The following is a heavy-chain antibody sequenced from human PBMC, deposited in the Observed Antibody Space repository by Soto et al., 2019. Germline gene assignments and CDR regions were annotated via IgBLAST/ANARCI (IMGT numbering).Heavy chain of an antibody. J-gene: IGHJ4*02. CDR3: ARGGVVVITEYYFDY. CDR2: IIPIFGTA. CDR1: GGTFSSYA. V-gene: IGHV1-69*13. Sequence: SVKVSCKASGGTFSSYAISWVRQAPGQGLEWMGGIIPIFGTANYAQKFQGRVTITADESTSTAYMELSSLRSEDTAVYYCARGGVVVITEYYFDYWGQGTLVPVSS. D-gene: IGHD3-22*01.